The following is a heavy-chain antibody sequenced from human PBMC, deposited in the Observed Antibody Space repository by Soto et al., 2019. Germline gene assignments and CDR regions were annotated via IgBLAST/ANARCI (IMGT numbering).Heavy chain of an antibody. CDR2: IRSKAYGGTT. CDR3: TSEYSSSWYGAFDI. D-gene: IGHD6-13*01. Sequence: GGSLRLSCTASGFTFGDYAMSWFRQAPGKGLEWVGFIRSKAYGGTTEYAASVKGRFTISRDDSKSIAYLQMNSLKTEDTAVYYCTSEYSSSWYGAFDIWGQGTMVTVSS. CDR1: GFTFGDYA. V-gene: IGHV3-49*03. J-gene: IGHJ3*02.